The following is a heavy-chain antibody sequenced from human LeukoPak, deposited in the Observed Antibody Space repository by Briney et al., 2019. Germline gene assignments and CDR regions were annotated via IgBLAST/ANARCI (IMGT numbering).Heavy chain of an antibody. CDR2: IYSGGST. D-gene: IGHD5-12*01. CDR1: GFTVSSNY. J-gene: IGHJ3*02. V-gene: IGHV3-53*01. Sequence: GGSLRLSCAASGFTVSSNYMTWVPQAPGKGLEWVSVIYSGGSTYYADSVKGRFTISRDNAKNSLYLQMHSLRAEDTAVYYCARGSGYGVFDIWGQGTMVTVSS. CDR3: ARGSGYGVFDI.